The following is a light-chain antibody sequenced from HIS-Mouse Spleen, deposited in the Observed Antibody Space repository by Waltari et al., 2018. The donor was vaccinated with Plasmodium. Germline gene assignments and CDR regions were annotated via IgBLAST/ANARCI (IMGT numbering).Light chain of an antibody. Sequence: SYELTQPPSAPVSPVQSARIPCSGDALPKQYAYWYQQKPGKAPVLVIYKDSERPSGIPERFSGSSSGTTVTLTISGVQAEDEADYYCQSADSSGTYVVFGGGTKLTVL. V-gene: IGLV3-25*03. CDR2: KDS. CDR3: QSADSSGTYVV. CDR1: ALPKQY. J-gene: IGLJ2*01.